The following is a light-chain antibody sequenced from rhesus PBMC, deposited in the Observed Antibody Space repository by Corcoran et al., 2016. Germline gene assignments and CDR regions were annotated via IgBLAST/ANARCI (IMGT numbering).Light chain of an antibody. CDR3: LQHNTYPLA. CDR1: QGISSY. J-gene: IGKJ4*01. Sequence: DIQMTQSPSSLSASVGDRVTITCRASQGISSYLNWFQQKPGNAPTLLIYDAYSLESGVPSRFSGSGSVTDFTLTISSLQPEDFTSYYCLQHNTYPLAFGGGTKVEIK. V-gene: IGKV1-28*02. CDR2: DAY.